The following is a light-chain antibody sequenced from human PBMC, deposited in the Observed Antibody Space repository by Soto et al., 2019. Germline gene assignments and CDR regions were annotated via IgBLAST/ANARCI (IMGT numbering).Light chain of an antibody. V-gene: IGKV1-9*01. CDR1: QGINIF. CDR3: QQRNSYPRN. J-gene: IGKJ2*01. Sequence: DIQLTQSPSFLYASVGDRVTITCRASQGINIFLAWFQQKPGKAPNLLLSAATTLQSGVPSRFSGSGSETEFTLTSTSLQPEDSSNYYCQQRNSYPRNFGHGTTLEIK. CDR2: AAT.